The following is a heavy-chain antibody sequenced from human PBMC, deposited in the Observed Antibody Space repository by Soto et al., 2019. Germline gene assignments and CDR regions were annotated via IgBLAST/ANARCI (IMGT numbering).Heavy chain of an antibody. CDR3: AKDISHGDYYVDY. D-gene: IGHD4-17*01. Sequence: GGSLRLSCAASGFTFDDYAMHWVRQAPGKGLEWVSGISWNNGSIGYADSVKGRFTISRDNAKNSLYLQMNSLRAEDTALYYCAKDISHGDYYVDYWGQGTLVTVSS. V-gene: IGHV3-9*01. J-gene: IGHJ4*02. CDR2: ISWNNGSI. CDR1: GFTFDDYA.